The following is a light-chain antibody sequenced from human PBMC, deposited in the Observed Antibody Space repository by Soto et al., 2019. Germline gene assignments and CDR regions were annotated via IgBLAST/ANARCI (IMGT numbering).Light chain of an antibody. V-gene: IGKV1-39*01. CDR2: AAS. J-gene: IGKJ1*01. CDR3: KQSYSTQWT. CDR1: RSISRY. Sequence: DIQMSQSPSALSDSVGDRVNMTGRASRSISRYLSWYQQKPGKAPNLLIYAASSLQSGVPSRFSGAGSGTDFTLTIANLHPEDFAIYYCKQSYSTQWTFGQGTKVDIK.